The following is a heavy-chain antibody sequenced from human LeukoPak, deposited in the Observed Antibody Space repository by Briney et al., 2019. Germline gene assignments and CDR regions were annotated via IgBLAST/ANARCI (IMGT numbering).Heavy chain of an antibody. CDR1: GGTFSSYA. J-gene: IGHJ4*02. D-gene: IGHD3-3*01. V-gene: IGHV1-69*13. CDR2: IIPIFGTA. CDR3: ARGSYYDFWSGPIIRPYYFDY. Sequence: ASVKVSCKASGGTFSSYAISWVRQAPGQGLEWMGGIIPIFGTANYAQKFQGRVTITADESTSTAYMEQSSLRSEDTAVYYCARGSYYDFWSGPIIRPYYFDYWGQGTLVTVSS.